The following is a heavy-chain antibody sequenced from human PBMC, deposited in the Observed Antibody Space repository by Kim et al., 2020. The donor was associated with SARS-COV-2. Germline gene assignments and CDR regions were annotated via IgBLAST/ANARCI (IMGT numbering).Heavy chain of an antibody. CDR3: CDDYGGNDAFNV. CDR2: IRGKAYGGTT. CDR1: GFSFGGYA. D-gene: IGHD5-12*01. J-gene: IGHJ3*01. Sequence: GGSLRLSCKASGFSFGGYALSWVRQAPGKGLEWVGFIRGKAYGGTTDYAASVGGRFTISRDDSKSFAYLHMHSLKPEDTAVYYCCDDYGGNDAFNVWG. V-gene: IGHV3-49*04.